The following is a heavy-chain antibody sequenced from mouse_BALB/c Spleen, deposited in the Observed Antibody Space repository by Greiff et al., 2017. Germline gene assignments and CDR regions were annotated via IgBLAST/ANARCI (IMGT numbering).Heavy chain of an antibody. J-gene: IGHJ2*01. CDR1: GYTFSSYW. Sequence: VQLQQSGAELMKPGASVKISCKATGYTFSSYWIEWVKQRPGHGLEWIGEILPGSGSTNYNEKFKGKATFTADTSSNTAYMQLSSLTSEDSAVYYCAEGVLGYYFDYWGQGTTLTVSS. CDR2: ILPGSGST. D-gene: IGHD3-1*01. CDR3: AEGVLGYYFDY. V-gene: IGHV1-9*01.